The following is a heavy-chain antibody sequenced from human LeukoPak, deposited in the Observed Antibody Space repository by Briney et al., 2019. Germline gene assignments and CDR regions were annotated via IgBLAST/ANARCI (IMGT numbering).Heavy chain of an antibody. D-gene: IGHD1-26*01. J-gene: IGHJ5*02. CDR2: IYYSGST. CDR3: AREEEVVGATNWFDP. CDR1: GGSISSSSYY. Sequence: SETLSLTCTVSGGSISSSSYYWGWIRQPPGKGLEWIGSIYYSGSTYYNPSLRSRVTISVDTSKNQFSLKLSSVTAADTAVYYCAREEEVVGATNWFDPWGQGTLVTVSS. V-gene: IGHV4-39*07.